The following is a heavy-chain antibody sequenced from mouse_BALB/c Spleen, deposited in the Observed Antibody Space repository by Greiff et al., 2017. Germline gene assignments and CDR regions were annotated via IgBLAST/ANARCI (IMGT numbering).Heavy chain of an antibody. CDR1: GFTFTDYY. Sequence: EVHLVESGGGLVQPGGSLRLSCATSGFTFTDYYMSWVRQPPGKALEWLGFIRNKANGYTTEYSASVKGRFTISRDNSQSILYLQMNTLRAEDSATYYCARDRFITTVEATPYFDVWGAGTTVTVSS. V-gene: IGHV7-3*02. J-gene: IGHJ1*01. CDR3: ARDRFITTVEATPYFDV. CDR2: IRNKANGYTT. D-gene: IGHD1-1*01.